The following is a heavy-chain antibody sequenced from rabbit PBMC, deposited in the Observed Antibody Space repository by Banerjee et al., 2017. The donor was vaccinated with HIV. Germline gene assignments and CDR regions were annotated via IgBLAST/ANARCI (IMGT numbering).Heavy chain of an antibody. Sequence: QEQLVESGGGLVQPEGSLTLTCKASGFDFSSNAMCWVRQAPGKGLELIGCIYTGNNYIWYASWAKGRFTISKTSSTTVTLQLTSLTAADTATYLCARDLAGVIGWNFNLWGPGTLVTVS. CDR3: ARDLAGVIGWNFNL. CDR2: IYTGNNYI. D-gene: IGHD4-1*01. J-gene: IGHJ4*01. V-gene: IGHV1S45*01. CDR1: GFDFSSNA.